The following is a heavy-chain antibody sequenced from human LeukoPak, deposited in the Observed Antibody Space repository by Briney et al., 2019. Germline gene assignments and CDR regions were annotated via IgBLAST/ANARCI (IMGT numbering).Heavy chain of an antibody. J-gene: IGHJ3*02. Sequence: SETLSLSCTVSGGSISSRYWSWIRQPPGKGLEWIGYIYYSGYTNYNPSVKPRVTISVDTSKDHVSLELSSVTAADTAEDYCCSGDFDIWGQGTMVTVSS. CDR1: GGSISSRY. V-gene: IGHV4-59*11. D-gene: IGHD3-10*02. CDR3: CSGDFDI. CDR2: IYYSGYT.